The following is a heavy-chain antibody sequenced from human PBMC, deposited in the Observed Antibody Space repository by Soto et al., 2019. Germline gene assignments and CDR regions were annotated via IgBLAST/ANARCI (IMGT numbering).Heavy chain of an antibody. Sequence: VQLLESGGGLVQPGGSLRLSCAASGFTFSNYAMSWVRQAPGKGLEWFSAVSGSGGNTYYADSVQGRFTISRDKSKNMLNLQMNSLRAEDTAVYYCAKLNLFVSAAAGRGPFDYWGQGTLVTVSS. V-gene: IGHV3-23*01. D-gene: IGHD6-13*01. CDR3: AKLNLFVSAAAGRGPFDY. CDR1: GFTFSNYA. J-gene: IGHJ4*02. CDR2: VSGSGGNT.